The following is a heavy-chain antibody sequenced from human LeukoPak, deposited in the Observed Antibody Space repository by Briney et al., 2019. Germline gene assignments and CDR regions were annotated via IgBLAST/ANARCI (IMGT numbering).Heavy chain of an antibody. CDR2: INAGNGNT. Sequence: GASVKVSCKASGYTFTSYAMHWVRQAPGQRLEWMGWINAGNGNTKYSQEFQGRVTITRDTSASTAYMELSSLGSEDMAVYYCARGDSSGAHSFDYWGQGTLVTVSS. CDR3: ARGDSSGAHSFDY. V-gene: IGHV1-3*03. D-gene: IGHD3-22*01. J-gene: IGHJ4*02. CDR1: GYTFTSYA.